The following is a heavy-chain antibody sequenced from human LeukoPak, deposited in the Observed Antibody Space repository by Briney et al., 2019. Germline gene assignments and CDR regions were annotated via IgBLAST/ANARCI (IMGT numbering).Heavy chain of an antibody. J-gene: IGHJ4*02. V-gene: IGHV1-2*02. D-gene: IGHD3-10*01. Sequence: ASVKVSCKASGYTFTGYFIQWVRQAPGQGLEWMGWINPDSGGTSYAQKFQGRVTMTRDTSISTAYMELSRLRSDDTAVYYCARDPVVWGVIRTFDYWGQGTLVTVSS. CDR2: INPDSGGT. CDR3: ARDPVVWGVIRTFDY. CDR1: GYTFTGYF.